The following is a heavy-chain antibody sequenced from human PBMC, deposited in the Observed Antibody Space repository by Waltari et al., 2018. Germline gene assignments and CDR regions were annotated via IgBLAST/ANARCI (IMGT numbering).Heavy chain of an antibody. CDR1: GYTFTSYD. J-gene: IGHJ4*02. V-gene: IGHV1-8*03. Sequence: QVQLVQSGAEVKKPGASVKVSCKASGYTFTSYDINWVRQATGQGLEGMVWMKPNSGNTGYAQKFQGRVTITRNTSISTAYMELSSLRSEDTAVYYCARFGEGGDILTGPYWGQGTLVTVSS. CDR2: MKPNSGNT. D-gene: IGHD3-9*01. CDR3: ARFGEGGDILTGPY.